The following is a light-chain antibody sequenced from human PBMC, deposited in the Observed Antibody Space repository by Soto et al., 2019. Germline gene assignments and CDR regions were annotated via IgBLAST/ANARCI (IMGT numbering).Light chain of an antibody. V-gene: IGLV3-9*01. CDR3: QVWDSSTASV. J-gene: IGLJ3*02. CDR1: NIGSKN. CDR2: RDS. Sequence: SYELTQPLSVSVALGQTARITCGGNNIGSKNKHWYQQKPDQAPVLVIYRDSNRPSGIPERSSGSNSGNAATLTISRAQAGDEADYYCQVWDSSTASVFGAGTKVTVL.